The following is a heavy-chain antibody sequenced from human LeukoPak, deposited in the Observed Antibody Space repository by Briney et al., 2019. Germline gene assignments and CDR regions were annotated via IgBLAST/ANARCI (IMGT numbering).Heavy chain of an antibody. V-gene: IGHV4-34*01. D-gene: IGHD2-21*01. J-gene: IGHJ6*03. CDR3: AATIRTYCGGDCYLSPVYYYKDV. CDR2: INHSGST. Sequence: SETLSLTCAVYGGSFSGYYWSWIRQPPGKGLEWIGEINHSGSTNYNPSLKSRVTISVDTSKNQFSLKLSSVTAADTAVYYCAATIRTYCGGDCYLSPVYYYKDVWGKGTTVTVSS. CDR1: GGSFSGYY.